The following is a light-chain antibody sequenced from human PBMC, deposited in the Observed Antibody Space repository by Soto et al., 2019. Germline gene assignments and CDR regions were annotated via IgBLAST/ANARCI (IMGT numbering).Light chain of an antibody. CDR2: DAS. CDR3: QQRRNWPSIT. V-gene: IGKV3-11*01. Sequence: EIVLIQSPATLSLSPGERATLSCRASQSVGSYLAWYQHKPGQAPRLLISDASNRATGIPARFSGSGSETDFTLTISSLEPEDSAVYYCQQRRNWPSITIGGGTKVDIK. CDR1: QSVGSY. J-gene: IGKJ4*01.